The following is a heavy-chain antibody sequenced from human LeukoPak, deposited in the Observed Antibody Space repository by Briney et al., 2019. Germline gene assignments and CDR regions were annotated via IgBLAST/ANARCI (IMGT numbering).Heavy chain of an antibody. Sequence: GGSLRLSCAASGFTFSSYAINWVRQAPGKGLEWVSIISGSGGSTYYADSVKGRFTISRDNSKNTLYLQMNSLRAEDTAVYYCAKGTKLAVAANNYFDYWGQGTLVTVSS. D-gene: IGHD2-15*01. V-gene: IGHV3-23*01. CDR1: GFTFSSYA. J-gene: IGHJ4*02. CDR2: ISGSGGST. CDR3: AKGTKLAVAANNYFDY.